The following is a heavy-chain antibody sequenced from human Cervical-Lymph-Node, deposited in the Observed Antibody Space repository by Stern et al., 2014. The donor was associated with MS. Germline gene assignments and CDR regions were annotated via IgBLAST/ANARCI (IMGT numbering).Heavy chain of an antibody. J-gene: IGHJ6*02. CDR2: IIPIIGLA. CDR1: GGTFNVYA. CDR3: ARDGRHTNNYGLDV. Sequence: QVQLVQSGAEVKKPGSSVKVSCQASGGTFNVYAINWLRQAPGQGLEWMGGIIPIIGLANFAQTLQGRVTSTADESTRTPSMQQSSLTSNDTAVYYCARDGRHTNNYGLDVWGQGTTVTVSS. V-gene: IGHV1-69*01.